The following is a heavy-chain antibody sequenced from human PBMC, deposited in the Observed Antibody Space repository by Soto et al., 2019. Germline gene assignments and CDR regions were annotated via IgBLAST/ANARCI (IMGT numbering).Heavy chain of an antibody. V-gene: IGHV3-33*06. J-gene: IGHJ4*02. CDR2: IWYDGSNK. D-gene: IGHD2-2*01. CDR3: AKDRSSTSCDAFDY. CDR1: GFTFSSYG. Sequence: QPGGSLRLSCAASGFTFSSYGMHWVRQAPGKGLEWVAVIWYDGSNKYYADSVKGRFTISRDNSKNTLYLQMNSLRVEDTAVYYCAKDRSSTSCDAFDYWGQGSLVTVSS.